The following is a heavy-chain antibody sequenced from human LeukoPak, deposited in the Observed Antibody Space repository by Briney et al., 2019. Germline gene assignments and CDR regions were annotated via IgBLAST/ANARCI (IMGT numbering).Heavy chain of an antibody. V-gene: IGHV4-34*01. Sequence: SETLSLTCAVYGGSFSGYYWSWIRQPPGKGLEWIGEINHSGSTNYNPSLKSRVTISVDTSKNQFSLKLSSVTAADTAVYYCARTTEAHSWRTRYYDYYMDVWGKGTTVTVSS. CDR2: INHSGST. CDR1: GGSFSGYY. D-gene: IGHD6-13*01. J-gene: IGHJ6*03. CDR3: ARTTEAHSWRTRYYDYYMDV.